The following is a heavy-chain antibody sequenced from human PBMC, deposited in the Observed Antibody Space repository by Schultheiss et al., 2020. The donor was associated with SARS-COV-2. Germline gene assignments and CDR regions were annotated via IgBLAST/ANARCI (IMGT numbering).Heavy chain of an antibody. CDR2: INPNSGGT. Sequence: ASVKVSCKASGYTFTGYYIHWVRQAPGQGLEWMGRINPNSGGTNYAQKFQGRVTMTRDTFISTAYMELSRLRSDDTAVYYCARGSVYGMDVWGQGTTVTVSS. CDR3: ARGSVYGMDV. J-gene: IGHJ6*02. CDR1: GYTFTGYY. D-gene: IGHD2-15*01. V-gene: IGHV1-2*06.